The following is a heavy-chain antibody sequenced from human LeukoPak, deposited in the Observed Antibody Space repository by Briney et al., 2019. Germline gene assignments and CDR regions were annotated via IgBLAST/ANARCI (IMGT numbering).Heavy chain of an antibody. V-gene: IGHV3-30*18. CDR1: GFTFSTYS. CDR2: ISYDGSNK. D-gene: IGHD4-17*01. CDR3: AKAHLYGDSLGYGMDV. Sequence: GGSLRLSCAASGFTFSTYSMNWVRQAPGKGLEWVAVISYDGSNKYYADSVKGRFTISRDNSKNTLYLQMNSLRAEDTAVYYCAKAHLYGDSLGYGMDVWGQGTTVTVSS. J-gene: IGHJ6*02.